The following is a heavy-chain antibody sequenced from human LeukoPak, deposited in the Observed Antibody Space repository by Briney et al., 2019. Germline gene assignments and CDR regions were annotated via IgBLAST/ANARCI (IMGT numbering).Heavy chain of an antibody. CDR3: ARDLFEYTYGLPFDY. Sequence: ASVKVSCKASGYMFASYGISWVRQGPGQGLEWMGWTGVYNDNTNLAPKFQGRVTMTTDISTTTAVMELRSLRSDDTAVYYCARDLFEYTYGLPFDYWGQGTLVTVSS. D-gene: IGHD5-18*01. J-gene: IGHJ4*02. CDR1: GYMFASYG. CDR2: TGVYNDNT. V-gene: IGHV1-18*01.